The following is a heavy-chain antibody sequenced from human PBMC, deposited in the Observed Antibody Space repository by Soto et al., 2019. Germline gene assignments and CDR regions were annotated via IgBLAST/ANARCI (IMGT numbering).Heavy chain of an antibody. Sequence: QVQLVQSGAEVKKPGSSVRVSCKASGGSFSYYAISWVRQAPGQGLEWMGGIIPFSAAANYAQKFQGRVTITADESTRKVYMELSSLRPEDTAVYYCARSGEAYYDVLTGSYKGSWFDPWGQGTLVTVSS. V-gene: IGHV1-69*01. CDR2: IIPFSAAA. CDR3: ARSGEAYYDVLTGSYKGSWFDP. D-gene: IGHD3-9*01. CDR1: GGSFSYYA. J-gene: IGHJ5*02.